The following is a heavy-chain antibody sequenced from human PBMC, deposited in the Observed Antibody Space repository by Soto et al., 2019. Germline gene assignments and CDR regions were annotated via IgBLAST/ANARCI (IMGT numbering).Heavy chain of an antibody. CDR2: IYPGDSDT. CDR3: ARHYASRRDTAMVTPYYYYGMDV. CDR1: GYSFTSYW. J-gene: IGHJ6*02. Sequence: SLKISCKGSGYSFTSYWIGWVRQMPGKGLEWMGIIYPGDSDTRYSPSFQGQVTISADKSISTAYLQWSSLKASDTAMYYCARHYASRRDTAMVTPYYYYGMDVWGQGTTVTVSS. D-gene: IGHD5-18*01. V-gene: IGHV5-51*01.